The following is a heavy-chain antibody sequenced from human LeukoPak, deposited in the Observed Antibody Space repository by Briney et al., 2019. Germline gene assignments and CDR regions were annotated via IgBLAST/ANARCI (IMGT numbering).Heavy chain of an antibody. D-gene: IGHD6-13*01. J-gene: IGHJ4*02. CDR3: ARAPIAAAAIDY. CDR1: GYTFTSYY. CDR2: INPSGGST. Sequence: ASVKVSCKASGYTFTSYYMHWVRQTPGQGLEWMGIINPSGGSTSYAQKFQGRVTMTRDTSTSTVYMELSSLRSEDTAVYYCARAPIAAAAIDYWGQGTLVTVSS. V-gene: IGHV1-46*01.